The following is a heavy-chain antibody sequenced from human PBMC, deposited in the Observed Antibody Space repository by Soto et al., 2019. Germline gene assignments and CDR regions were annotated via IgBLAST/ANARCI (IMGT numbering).Heavy chain of an antibody. CDR1: GGTFSSYA. Sequence: QVQLVQSGAEVKKPGSSVKVSCKASGGTFSSYAISWVRQAPGQGLEWMGGIIPIFGTANYAQKFQGRVKITADESTSTAYMELSSLRSEDTAVYYCARGGLYCSSTSCYWMGVWLGRDYYYGMDVWGQGTTVTVSS. J-gene: IGHJ6*02. CDR2: IIPIFGTA. CDR3: ARGGLYCSSTSCYWMGVWLGRDYYYGMDV. V-gene: IGHV1-69*01. D-gene: IGHD2-2*01.